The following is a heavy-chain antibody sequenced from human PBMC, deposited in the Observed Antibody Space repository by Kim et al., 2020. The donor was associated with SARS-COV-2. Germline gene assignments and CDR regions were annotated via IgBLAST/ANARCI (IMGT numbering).Heavy chain of an antibody. Sequence: SVKVSCKASGGTFSSYAISWVRQAPGQGLEWMGGIIPIFGTANYAQKFQGRVTITADESTSTAYMELSSLRSEDTAVYYCARDNKDYGDPWYFDYWGQGTLVTVSS. V-gene: IGHV1-69*13. D-gene: IGHD4-17*01. CDR1: GGTFSSYA. CDR3: ARDNKDYGDPWYFDY. J-gene: IGHJ4*02. CDR2: IIPIFGTA.